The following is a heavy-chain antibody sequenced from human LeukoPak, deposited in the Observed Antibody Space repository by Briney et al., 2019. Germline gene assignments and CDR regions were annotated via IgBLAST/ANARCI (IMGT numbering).Heavy chain of an antibody. CDR2: INPSGGST. J-gene: IGHJ4*02. V-gene: IGHV1-46*01. CDR3: ARDHGSAYYRAPRH. CDR1: GYIFTNYY. D-gene: IGHD3-10*01. Sequence: AASVKVSCKASGYIFTNYYMHWVRQAPGQGVEWMGTINPSGGSTTYAQKFQGRVTMTRDTSTSTVYMELSSLRSEDTAVYYCARDHGSAYYRAPRHWGQGTLVTVSS.